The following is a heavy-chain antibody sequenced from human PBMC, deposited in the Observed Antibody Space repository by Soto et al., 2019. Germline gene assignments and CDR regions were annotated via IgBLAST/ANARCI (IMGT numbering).Heavy chain of an antibody. CDR2: IGWNNDKI. Sequence: EVQLVESGGGLAQPGRSLRLSCAASGFTFDDYAMYWVRQAPGKGLEWVSGIGWNNDKIGYADSVKGRFTISRDNAKSSLYLQMTSLRAEDTALYYCAKDHRGYGGDGVFDIWGQGTMVIVSP. CDR1: GFTFDDYA. J-gene: IGHJ3*02. CDR3: AKDHRGYGGDGVFDI. V-gene: IGHV3-9*01. D-gene: IGHD5-12*01.